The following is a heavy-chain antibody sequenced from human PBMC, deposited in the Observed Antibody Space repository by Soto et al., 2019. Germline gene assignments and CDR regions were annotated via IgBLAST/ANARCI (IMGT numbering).Heavy chain of an antibody. D-gene: IGHD4-17*01. CDR1: GGSISSGNDS. Sequence: QLRLQESGSGLVKPSQTLSLTCAVSGGSISSGNDSWSWIRQPPGKGLEWIGYIFHSGSPYYNPSLTRRVTISVDRSKNQFSLRLSSVTAADTAVYYCARDLHDYGDWYFDLWGRGTLVTVSS. J-gene: IGHJ2*01. CDR3: ARDLHDYGDWYFDL. CDR2: IFHSGSP. V-gene: IGHV4-30-2*01.